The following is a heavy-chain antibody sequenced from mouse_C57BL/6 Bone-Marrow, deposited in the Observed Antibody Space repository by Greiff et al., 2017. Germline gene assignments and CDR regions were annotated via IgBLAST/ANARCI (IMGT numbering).Heavy chain of an antibody. CDR2: IDPENGDT. D-gene: IGHD1-1*01. Sequence: EVQLKESGAELVRPGASVKLSCTASGFNIKDDYMHWVKQRPEQGLEWIGWIDPENGDTEYASKFQGKATITADTSSNTAYLQLSSLTSEDTAVYYCTTLDYGSPFDVWGTGTAVTVSS. V-gene: IGHV14-4*01. CDR1: GFNIKDDY. CDR3: TTLDYGSPFDV. J-gene: IGHJ1*03.